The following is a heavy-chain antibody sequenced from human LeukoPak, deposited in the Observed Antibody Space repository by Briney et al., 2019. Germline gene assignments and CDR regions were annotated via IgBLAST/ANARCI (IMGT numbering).Heavy chain of an antibody. CDR3: ARERIYDYVWGSYRSTNSAALNT. V-gene: IGHV3-48*04. J-gene: IGHJ4*02. CDR2: ISSSGSTI. D-gene: IGHD3-16*02. Sequence: GGSLRLSCAASGFTFSSYAMSWVRQAPGKGLEWVSYISSSGSTIYYADSVKGRFTISRDNAKNSLYQQMNSLRAEDTAVYYCARERIYDYVWGSYRSTNSAALNTWGQGTLVTVSS. CDR1: GFTFSSYA.